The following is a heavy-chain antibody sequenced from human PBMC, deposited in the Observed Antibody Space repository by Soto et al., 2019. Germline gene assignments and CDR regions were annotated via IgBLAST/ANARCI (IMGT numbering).Heavy chain of an antibody. Sequence: ASVKVSCKASGYTFTSYGISWVRQAPGQGLEWMGWISAYNGNTNYAQKLQGRGTMTTDTSTSTAYMELRSLRSDDTAVYYCARDHIVATINYYYGMDVWGQGTTVTVSS. V-gene: IGHV1-18*01. CDR3: ARDHIVATINYYYGMDV. D-gene: IGHD5-12*01. CDR1: GYTFTSYG. J-gene: IGHJ6*02. CDR2: ISAYNGNT.